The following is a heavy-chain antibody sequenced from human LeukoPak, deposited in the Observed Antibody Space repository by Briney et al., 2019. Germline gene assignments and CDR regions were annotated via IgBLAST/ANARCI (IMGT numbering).Heavy chain of an antibody. D-gene: IGHD3-22*01. V-gene: IGHV4-39*07. CDR2: IYYSGST. J-gene: IGHJ4*02. Sequence: NPSETLSLTCTVSGGSISSSSYYWGWIRQPPGKGLEWIGSIYYSGSTYYNPSLKSRVTISVDTSKNQFSLKLSSVTAADTAAYYCARDRGDSSGYYTIFDYWGQGTLVTVSS. CDR1: GGSISSSSYY. CDR3: ARDRGDSSGYYTIFDY.